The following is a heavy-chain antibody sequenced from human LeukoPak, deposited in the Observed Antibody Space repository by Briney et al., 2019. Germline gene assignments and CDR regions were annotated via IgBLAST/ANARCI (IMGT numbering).Heavy chain of an antibody. CDR1: GRSFSGYY. V-gene: IGHV4-34*01. CDR2: INHSGST. Sequence: PSETLSLTCAVYGRSFSGYYWNWIRQPPGKGLEWVGEINHSGSTNYNPSLKSRVTISVDTSKNQVSLKLSSVTAADTAVYYCARGNVNWGQGTLVTVSS. J-gene: IGHJ4*02. CDR3: ARGNVN.